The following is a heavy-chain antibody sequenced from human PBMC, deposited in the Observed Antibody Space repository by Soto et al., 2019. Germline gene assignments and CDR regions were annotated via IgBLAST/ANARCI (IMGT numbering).Heavy chain of an antibody. V-gene: IGHV2-5*02. CDR2: IYWDDDK. D-gene: IGHD2-15*01. Sequence: QITLKESGPPLVRPAQTLTLTCAFSGFSLTTTRMGVAWIRQPPGKALEWLALIYWDDDKRYSPSLKNRLTVSTDTSPNRVVLTITNFRPDDTGTYFCAHAGDFDLLSFDRWGPGTLVTVSS. J-gene: IGHJ4*02. CDR3: AHAGDFDLLSFDR. CDR1: GFSLTTTRMG.